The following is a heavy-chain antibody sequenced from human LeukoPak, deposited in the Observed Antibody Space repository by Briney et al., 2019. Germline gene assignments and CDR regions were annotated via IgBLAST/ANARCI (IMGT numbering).Heavy chain of an antibody. CDR3: ATENYGDYDYYYYMDV. CDR2: ISYDGSNK. Sequence: GGSLRLSCAASGFTVSSNYMSWVRQAPGKGLEWVAVISYDGSNKYYADSVKGRFTISRDNSKNTLYLQMNSLRAEDTAVYYCATENYGDYDYYYYMDVRGKGTTVTVSS. V-gene: IGHV3-30*03. CDR1: GFTVSSNY. D-gene: IGHD4-17*01. J-gene: IGHJ6*03.